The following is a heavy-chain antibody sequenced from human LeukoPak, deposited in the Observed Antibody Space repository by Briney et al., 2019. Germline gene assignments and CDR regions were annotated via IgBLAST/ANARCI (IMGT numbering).Heavy chain of an antibody. CDR1: GFTFSSYG. CDR3: ANMTPYCSSTSCSRDY. D-gene: IGHD2-2*01. J-gene: IGHJ4*02. V-gene: IGHV3-30*02. CDR2: IRYDGSNK. Sequence: GGSLRLSCAASGFTFSSYGMDWVRQAPGKGLEWVAFIRYDGSNKYYADSVKGRFTISRDNSKNTLYLQMNSLRAEDTAVYYCANMTPYCSSTSCSRDYWGQGTLVTVSS.